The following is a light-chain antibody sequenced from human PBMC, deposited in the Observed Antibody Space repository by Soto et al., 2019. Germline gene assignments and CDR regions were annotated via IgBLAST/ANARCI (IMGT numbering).Light chain of an antibody. CDR2: DAS. Sequence: DIQMTQSASSLSASVGDRVTMSFRASQSISSWLAWYQQKPGKAPKLLIYDASSLESGVPSRFSGSGSGTEFTLTISSLQPDDFATYYCQQYNSYWTFGQGTKVDIK. J-gene: IGKJ1*01. CDR1: QSISSW. V-gene: IGKV1-5*01. CDR3: QQYNSYWT.